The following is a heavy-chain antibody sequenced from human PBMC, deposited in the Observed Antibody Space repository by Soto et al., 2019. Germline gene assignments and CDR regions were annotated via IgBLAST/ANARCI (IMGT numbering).Heavy chain of an antibody. D-gene: IGHD1-1*01. Sequence: GGSLRLSCAVSGFTFSSYWMSWVRQAPGKGLEWVANVKYHGSQTYYVGSVKGRFTISRDNAKNSLYLQMNSLRAEDTAVYYCTRDFQGPLDYGMDVWGQGTTVTVSS. CDR1: GFTFSSYW. CDR3: TRDFQGPLDYGMDV. J-gene: IGHJ6*02. CDR2: VKYHGSQT. V-gene: IGHV3-7*01.